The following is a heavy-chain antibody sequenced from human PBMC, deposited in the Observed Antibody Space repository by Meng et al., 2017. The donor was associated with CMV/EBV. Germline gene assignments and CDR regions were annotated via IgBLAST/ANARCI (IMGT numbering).Heavy chain of an antibody. CDR1: GGSISSYY. Sequence: SETLSLTCTVSGGSISSYYWSWIRQPPGKGLEWIGYIYYSGSTNYNPSLKSRVTISVDTSKNQFSLKLSSVTAADTAVYYCARDDSGYCIGGSCFGYWGQGTLVTVSS. CDR2: IYYSGST. J-gene: IGHJ4*02. D-gene: IGHD2-15*01. V-gene: IGHV4-59*01. CDR3: ARDDSGYCIGGSCFGY.